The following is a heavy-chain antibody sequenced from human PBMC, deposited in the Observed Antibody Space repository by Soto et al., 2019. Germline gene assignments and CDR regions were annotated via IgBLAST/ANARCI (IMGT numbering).Heavy chain of an antibody. CDR1: GFTVSSNY. CDR3: ARNTIFGVVTPFAPEYNWFDP. Sequence: GGSLRLSCAASGFTVSSNYMSWVRQAPGKGLEWVSVIYSGGSTYYADSVKGRFTISRDNSKNTLYLQMNSLRAEDTAVYYCARNTIFGVVTPFAPEYNWFDPWGQGTLVTVS. V-gene: IGHV3-53*01. J-gene: IGHJ5*02. CDR2: IYSGGST. D-gene: IGHD3-3*01.